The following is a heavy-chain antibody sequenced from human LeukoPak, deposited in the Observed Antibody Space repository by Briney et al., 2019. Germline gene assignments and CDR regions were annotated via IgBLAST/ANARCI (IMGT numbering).Heavy chain of an antibody. CDR2: ISGDGVIK. V-gene: IGHV3-43*02. D-gene: IGHD5-12*01. Sequence: PGGSLRLSCAGSGFTSEDYGMHWFRQGPGKGLEWVSLISGDGVIKHYKDSVRGRFTISRDNSKNSIYLQLSSLKTDDTALYYCAKDTPYSGRAFDYWGQGTPVTVSS. CDR1: GFTSEDYG. CDR3: AKDTPYSGRAFDY. J-gene: IGHJ4*02.